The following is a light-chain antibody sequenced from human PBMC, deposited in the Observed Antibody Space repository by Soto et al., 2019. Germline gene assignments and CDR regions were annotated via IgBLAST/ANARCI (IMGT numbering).Light chain of an antibody. J-gene: IGKJ2*01. V-gene: IGKV1-33*01. CDR1: QDISNY. CDR2: DAS. Sequence: DIQMNQSPYSLSASVGDIVTITCQASQDISNYLNWYQQKPGKAPKLLIYDASNLETGVPSRFSGSGSGTDFTFTISSLQPEDIATYYCQQYDNLSYTFGQGTKLEIK. CDR3: QQYDNLSYT.